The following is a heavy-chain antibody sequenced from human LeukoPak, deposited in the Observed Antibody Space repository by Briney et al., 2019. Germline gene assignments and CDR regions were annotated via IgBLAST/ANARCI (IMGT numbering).Heavy chain of an antibody. CDR1: GYTFTSYY. V-gene: IGHV1-46*01. J-gene: IGHJ5*02. CDR2: INPSGGST. Sequence: ASVKVSCKASGYTFTSYYMHWVQQAPGQGLEWMGIINPSGGSTSYAQKFQGRVTMTRDTSTSTVYMELSSLRSEDTAVYYCARRGLTGARARSNWFDPWGQGTLVTVSS. CDR3: ARRGLTGARARSNWFDP. D-gene: IGHD1-26*01.